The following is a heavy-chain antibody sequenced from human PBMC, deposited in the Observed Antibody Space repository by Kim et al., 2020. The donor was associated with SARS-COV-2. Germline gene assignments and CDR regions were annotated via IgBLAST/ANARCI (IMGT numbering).Heavy chain of an antibody. CDR1: GYTFTSYY. Sequence: ASVKVSCKASGYTFTSYYMHWVRQAPGQGLEWMGIINPSGGSTSYAQKFQGRVTMTRDTSTSTVYMELSSLRSEDTAVYYCARDLDGYNTTGRYYYYYYGMDVWGQGTTVTVSS. V-gene: IGHV1-46*01. D-gene: IGHD5-12*01. J-gene: IGHJ6*02. CDR3: ARDLDGYNTTGRYYYYYYGMDV. CDR2: INPSGGST.